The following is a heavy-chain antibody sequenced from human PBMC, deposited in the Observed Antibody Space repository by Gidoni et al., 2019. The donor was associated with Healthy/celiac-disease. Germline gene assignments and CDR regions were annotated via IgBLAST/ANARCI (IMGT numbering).Heavy chain of an antibody. CDR3: ARDQSGGCSGGSCYWGFDY. V-gene: IGHV3-21*01. J-gene: IGHJ4*02. D-gene: IGHD2-15*01. CDR2: ISSSSSYI. Sequence: EVQLVESGGGLVKPGGSLRLSCAASGFTFSSYSMNWVRQAPGKGLEWVSSISSSSSYIYYADSVKGRFTISRDNAKNSLYLQMNSLRAEDTAVYYCARDQSGGCSGGSCYWGFDYWGQGTLVTVSS. CDR1: GFTFSSYS.